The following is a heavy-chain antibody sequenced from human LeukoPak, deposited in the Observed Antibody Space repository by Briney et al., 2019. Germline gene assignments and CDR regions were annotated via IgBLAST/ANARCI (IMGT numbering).Heavy chain of an antibody. D-gene: IGHD4/OR15-4a*01. J-gene: IGHJ5*02. Sequence: SETLTLTCSVSGASITTYYWSWIRQSPAKGLEWIGYIYYNGGTNYNPSLKSRVAISIDASKNQFSLRLTSVTAADTSVYYCARDNPSNYFDPGGQGTLVTVSS. V-gene: IGHV4-59*01. CDR2: IYYNGGT. CDR1: GASITTYY. CDR3: ARDNPSNYFDP.